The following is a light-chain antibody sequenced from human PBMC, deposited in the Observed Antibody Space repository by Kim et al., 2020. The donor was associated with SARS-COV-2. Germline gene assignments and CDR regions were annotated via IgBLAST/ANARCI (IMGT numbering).Light chain of an antibody. CDR2: DVS. CDR3: QQFKNYPRT. Sequence: GDRVTITCRASQDITTALAWYQQKPGKTPKLLMYDVSTLESGVPSRFSGSGSGTDFTLTIGSLQPEDFATYYCQQFKNYPRTFGQGTKVEI. CDR1: QDITTA. V-gene: IGKV1D-13*01. J-gene: IGKJ1*01.